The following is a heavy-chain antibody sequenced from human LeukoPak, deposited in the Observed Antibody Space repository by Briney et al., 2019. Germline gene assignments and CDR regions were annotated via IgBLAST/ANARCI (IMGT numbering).Heavy chain of an antibody. J-gene: IGHJ4*02. Sequence: GGSLRLSCAASGFTFGSYAMSWVRQAPGKGLEWVSGISGSGASTYYADSVKGRFTISRDNSKNTLYLQMNSLRAEDTAVYYCSAQPEEVAGGMNSWGQGALVTVSS. CDR3: SAQPEEVAGGMNS. V-gene: IGHV3-23*01. CDR1: GFTFGSYA. CDR2: ISGSGAST. D-gene: IGHD6-19*01.